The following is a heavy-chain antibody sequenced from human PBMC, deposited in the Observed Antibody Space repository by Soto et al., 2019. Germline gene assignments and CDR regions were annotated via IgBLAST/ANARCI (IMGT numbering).Heavy chain of an antibody. V-gene: IGHV3-30*18. J-gene: IGHJ6*02. Sequence: QVRLVESGGGVVQPGRSLRLSCGASGFKFSTYGMHWVRQAPGKGLEWVAVISYDGNNKDYADSVKGRFTISRDNSKNTAYLQMNGLRAADTAVYYCAKGLVGYVFGVQDYYFGMDVWGQGTTVAVSS. CDR2: ISYDGNNK. CDR3: AKGLVGYVFGVQDYYFGMDV. CDR1: GFKFSTYG. D-gene: IGHD1-26*01.